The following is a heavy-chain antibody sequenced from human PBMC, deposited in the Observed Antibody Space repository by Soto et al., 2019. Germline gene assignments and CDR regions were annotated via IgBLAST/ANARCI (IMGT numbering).Heavy chain of an antibody. J-gene: IGHJ6*02. D-gene: IGHD6-13*01. Sequence: ASVKVSCKASGYTFTSYGISWVRQAPGQGLEWMGWISAYNGNTNYAQKLQGRVTMTTDTSTSTAYMELRSLRSDDTAVYYCARQEAAAGAYYYYGMDVWGQGTTVTVSS. CDR1: GYTFTSYG. V-gene: IGHV1-18*01. CDR3: ARQEAAAGAYYYYGMDV. CDR2: ISAYNGNT.